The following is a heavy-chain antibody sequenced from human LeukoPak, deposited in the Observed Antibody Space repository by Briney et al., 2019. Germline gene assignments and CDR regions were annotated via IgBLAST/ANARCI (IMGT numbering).Heavy chain of an antibody. Sequence: ASVKVSCKASGYTFTSYGITWVRQAPGQGLVWMGWISTYNGNTNYAQKLQDRVTMTTETSTSTAYMELRSLRSDDTAVYYCASWAGYCSSANCYTTSLDYWGQGTLVSVSS. J-gene: IGHJ4*02. CDR2: ISTYNGNT. CDR1: GYTFTSYG. D-gene: IGHD2-2*02. V-gene: IGHV1-18*01. CDR3: ASWAGYCSSANCYTTSLDY.